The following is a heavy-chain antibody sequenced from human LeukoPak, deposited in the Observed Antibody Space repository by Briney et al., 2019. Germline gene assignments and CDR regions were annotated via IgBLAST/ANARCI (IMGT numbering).Heavy chain of an antibody. Sequence: PGGSLRLSCAASGFTFSSYAMSWVRQAPGKGLEWVSAISGSGGSTYYADSVKGRFTISRDNSKNTPYLQMNSLRAEDTAVYYCAWAPVPDPYYYYGMDVWGQGTTVTVSS. CDR2: ISGSGGST. V-gene: IGHV3-23*01. CDR3: AWAPVPDPYYYYGMDV. CDR1: GFTFSSYA. D-gene: IGHD2-2*01. J-gene: IGHJ6*02.